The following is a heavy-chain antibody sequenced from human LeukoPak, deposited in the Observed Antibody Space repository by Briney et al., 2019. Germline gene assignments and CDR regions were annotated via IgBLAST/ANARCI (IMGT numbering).Heavy chain of an antibody. V-gene: IGHV3-23*01. CDR2: ISGSGGST. D-gene: IGHD6-19*01. CDR3: AKGRVIAVHLDY. Sequence: GGSLRLSCAASGFTFSIYAMSWVRQAPGKGLEWVSAISGSGGSTYYADSVKGRFTISRDNSKNTLYLQMNSLRAEDTAVYYCAKGRVIAVHLDYWGQGTLVTVSS. J-gene: IGHJ4*02. CDR1: GFTFSIYA.